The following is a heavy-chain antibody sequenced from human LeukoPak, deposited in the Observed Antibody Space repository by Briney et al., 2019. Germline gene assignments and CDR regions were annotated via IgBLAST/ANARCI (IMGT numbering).Heavy chain of an antibody. D-gene: IGHD2-15*01. Sequence: GGSLRLSCAASGFSFSNYVMHWVRQAPGKGLEYVSAIMPNGETRGYANSMMGRFTISRDNSKNTLYLQMGSLRAEDMAIYCCARDRDGGLAFDIWGQGTLVTVSS. CDR3: ARDRDGGLAFDI. J-gene: IGHJ3*02. CDR2: IMPNGETR. V-gene: IGHV3-64*01. CDR1: GFSFSNYV.